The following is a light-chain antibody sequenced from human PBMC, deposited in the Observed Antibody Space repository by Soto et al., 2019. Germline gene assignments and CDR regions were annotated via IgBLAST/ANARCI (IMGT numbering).Light chain of an antibody. CDR2: EVS. Sequence: QSALTQPASVSGSPGQSITISCTGTSSDVGGYNYVSWHQHHPGKAPKLMIYEVSNRPSGVSHRFSGSKSGNTASLTISGLQAEDEADYYCSSYTTSSTLIFGGGTKVTVL. J-gene: IGLJ2*01. V-gene: IGLV2-14*01. CDR1: SSDVGGYNY. CDR3: SSYTTSSTLI.